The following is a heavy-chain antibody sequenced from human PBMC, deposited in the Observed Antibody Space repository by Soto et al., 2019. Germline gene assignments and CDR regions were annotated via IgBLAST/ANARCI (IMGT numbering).Heavy chain of an antibody. D-gene: IGHD3-10*01. CDR3: ARRDKYYGSGSWFDP. Sequence: SVKVSCKASGGTFSSYAISWVRQAPGRGLEWMVGIIPIFGTANYAQKFQGRVTITADESTSTAYMELSSLRSEDTAVYYCARRDKYYGSGSWFDPWGQGTLVTVSS. CDR2: IIPIFGTA. V-gene: IGHV1-69*13. J-gene: IGHJ5*02. CDR1: GGTFSSYA.